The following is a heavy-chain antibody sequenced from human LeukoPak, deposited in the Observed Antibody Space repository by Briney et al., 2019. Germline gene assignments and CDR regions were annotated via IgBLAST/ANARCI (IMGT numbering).Heavy chain of an antibody. J-gene: IGHJ6*02. CDR1: GFTFSSYA. Sequence: PGASLRLSCAASGFTFSSYAMSWVRQAPGKGLEWVSAISGSGGSTYYADSVKGRFTISRDNSKNTLYLQMNSLRAKDTAVYYCAKSPANYYYYGMDVWGQGTTVTVSS. D-gene: IGHD2-2*01. CDR3: AKSPANYYYYGMDV. CDR2: ISGSGGST. V-gene: IGHV3-23*01.